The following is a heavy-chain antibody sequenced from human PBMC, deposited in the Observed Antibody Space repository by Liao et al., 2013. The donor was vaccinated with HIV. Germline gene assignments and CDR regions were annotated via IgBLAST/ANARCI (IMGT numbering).Heavy chain of an antibody. J-gene: IGHJ4*02. CDR3: AGGRPYDITGLPFDY. D-gene: IGHD3-22*01. CDR2: INRGGST. Sequence: QVQLQQWGEGLLTTSETLSLTCAVYGGSLSGYFWTWIRQSPGKGLEWIGEINRGGSTNYNPSLKSRVTMSVDTSKNQFSLKLSSVTAADTAVYYCAGGRPYDITGLPFDYWGQGALVAVSS. V-gene: IGHV4-34*01. CDR1: GGSLSGYF.